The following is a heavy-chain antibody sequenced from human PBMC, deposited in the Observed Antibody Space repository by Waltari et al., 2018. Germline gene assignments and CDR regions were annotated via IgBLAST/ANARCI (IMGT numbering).Heavy chain of an antibody. CDR2: IYHSGST. Sequence: QVQLQESGPGLVKPSETLSLTCAVSGYSISSGSYWGWIRQPPGKGLEWIGSIYHSGSTYYNPSLKSRVTISVDTSKNQFSLKLSSVTAADTAVYYCARLTSGSYLHYYYYMDVWGKGTTVTVSS. D-gene: IGHD1-26*01. V-gene: IGHV4-38-2*01. J-gene: IGHJ6*03. CDR1: GYSISSGSY. CDR3: ARLTSGSYLHYYYYMDV.